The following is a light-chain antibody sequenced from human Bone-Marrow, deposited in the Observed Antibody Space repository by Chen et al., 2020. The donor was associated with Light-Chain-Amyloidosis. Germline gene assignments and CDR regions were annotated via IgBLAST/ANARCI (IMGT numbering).Light chain of an antibody. J-gene: IGLJ3*02. CDR3: APWDDRLNGWV. CDR2: DTN. Sequence: QSVLTPPPSASPTPSRSLTIACSRGRSNVGANGVNWYQQLPGAAPKLLIFDTNRRPSGVPDRFSGSKSGTSASLAISDLQSEDEAHYYCAPWDDRLNGWVFGGGTRLTVL. CDR1: RSNVGANG. V-gene: IGLV1-44*01.